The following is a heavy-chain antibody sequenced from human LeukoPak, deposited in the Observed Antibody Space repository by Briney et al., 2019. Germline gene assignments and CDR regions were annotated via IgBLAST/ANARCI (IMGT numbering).Heavy chain of an antibody. V-gene: IGHV4-34*01. D-gene: IGHD5-18*01. J-gene: IGHJ3*02. CDR1: GGSFSGYY. CDR3: ARGAPKEIQLWLRLRGVAFDI. CDR2: INHSGST. Sequence: ASETLSLTCAVYGGSFSGYYWSWIRQPPRNGLEWVGKINHSGSTNYNPSFKSRVIISVDTSKNQFSLKLNSVTAADTAVYYCARGAPKEIQLWLRLRGVAFDIWGQGTMVTVSS.